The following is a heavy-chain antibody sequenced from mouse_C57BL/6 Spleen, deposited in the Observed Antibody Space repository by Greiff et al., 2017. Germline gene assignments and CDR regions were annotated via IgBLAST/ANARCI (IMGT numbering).Heavy chain of an antibody. J-gene: IGHJ2*01. CDR2: INPSTGGT. D-gene: IGHD1-1*02. V-gene: IGHV1-42*01. CDR3: ARWGVGFDY. Sequence: EVQGVESGPELVKPGASVKISCKASGYSFTGYYMNWVKQSPEKSLEWIGEINPSTGGTTYNQKFKAKATLTVDKSSSTAYMQLKSLTSEDSAVYYCARWGVGFDYWGQGTTLTVSS. CDR1: GYSFTGYY.